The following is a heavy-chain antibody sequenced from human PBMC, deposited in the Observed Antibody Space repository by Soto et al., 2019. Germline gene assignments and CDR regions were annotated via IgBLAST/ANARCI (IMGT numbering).Heavy chain of an antibody. CDR3: ATDPDIVVVVAATSGFDY. D-gene: IGHD2-15*01. CDR1: GGTFSSYT. J-gene: IGHJ4*02. V-gene: IGHV1-69*02. CDR2: IIPILGIA. Sequence: SVKVSCKASGGTFSSYTISWVRQAPGQGLEWMGRIIPILGIANYAQKFQGRVTITADKSTSTAYMELSSLRSEDTAVYYCATDPDIVVVVAATSGFDYWGQGTLVTVSS.